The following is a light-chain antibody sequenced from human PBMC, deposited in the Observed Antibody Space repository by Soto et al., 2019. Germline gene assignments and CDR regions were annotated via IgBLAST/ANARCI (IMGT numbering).Light chain of an antibody. CDR3: SSYTSSSTYV. CDR1: SSDVGGYNY. CDR2: DVS. J-gene: IGLJ1*01. Sequence: QSALTQPASVSGSPGQSITISCTGTSSDVGGYNYVSWYQQHPGKAPKLLIYDVSKRPSGVSDRFSGSKSGNTASLTISGLQAEYEADYYCSSYTSSSTYVFGTGTKLTVL. V-gene: IGLV2-14*01.